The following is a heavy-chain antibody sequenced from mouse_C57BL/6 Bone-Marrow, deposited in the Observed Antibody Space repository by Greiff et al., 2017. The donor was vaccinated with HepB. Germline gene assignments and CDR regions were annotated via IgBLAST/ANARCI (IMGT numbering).Heavy chain of an antibody. V-gene: IGHV1-69*01. CDR1: GYTFTSYW. CDR2: IDPSDSYT. CDR3: ARSEGYNYFDY. Sequence: VQLQQPGAELVMPGASVKLSCKASGYTFTSYWMHWVKQRPGQGLEWIGEIDPSDSYTNYNQKFKGKSTLTVDKSSSTAYMQLSSLTSEDSAVYYCARSEGYNYFDYWGQGTTLTVSS. D-gene: IGHD2-14*01. J-gene: IGHJ2*01.